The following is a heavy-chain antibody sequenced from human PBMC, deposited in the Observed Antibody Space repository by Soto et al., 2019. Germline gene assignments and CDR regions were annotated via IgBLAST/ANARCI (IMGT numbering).Heavy chain of an antibody. J-gene: IGHJ6*03. D-gene: IGHD6-13*01. CDR3: ARDLRIAAAGEYYYYMDV. CDR2: INSDGSST. Sequence: EVQLVESGGGLVQPGGSLRLSCAASGFTFSSYWMHWVRQAPGKGLVWVSRINSDGSSTSYADSVKGRFTISRDNAKNTLYLQMNSLRAEDTAVYYCARDLRIAAAGEYYYYMDVWGKGTTATVSS. CDR1: GFTFSSYW. V-gene: IGHV3-74*01.